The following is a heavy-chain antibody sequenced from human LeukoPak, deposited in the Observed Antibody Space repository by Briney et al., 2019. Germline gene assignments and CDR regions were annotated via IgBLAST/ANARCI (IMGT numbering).Heavy chain of an antibody. CDR3: ATIGGPYSSGNAIVDY. CDR1: GYTFTGYY. CDR2: INPNSGGT. J-gene: IGHJ4*02. Sequence: ASVKVSCKASGYTFTGYYMHWVRQAPGQGLEWMGWINPNSGGTNYAQKFQGRVTMTRDTSISTAYMELSRLRSDDTAVYYCATIGGPYSSGNAIVDYWGQGTLVTVSS. V-gene: IGHV1-2*02. D-gene: IGHD6-19*01.